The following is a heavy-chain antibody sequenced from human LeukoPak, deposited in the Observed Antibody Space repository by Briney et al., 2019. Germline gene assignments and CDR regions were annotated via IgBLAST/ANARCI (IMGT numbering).Heavy chain of an antibody. CDR3: ARGRGVWYYGSGSYRKQPFDY. D-gene: IGHD3-10*01. V-gene: IGHV4-34*01. J-gene: IGHJ4*02. CDR2: INHSGST. CDR1: GGSFSGYY. Sequence: SETLSLTCAVYGGSFSGYYWSWIRQPPGKGLEWIGEINHSGSTNYNPSLKSRVTISVDTSKNQFSLKLSSVTAADTAVYYCARGRGVWYYGSGSYRKQPFDYWGQGTLVTVSS.